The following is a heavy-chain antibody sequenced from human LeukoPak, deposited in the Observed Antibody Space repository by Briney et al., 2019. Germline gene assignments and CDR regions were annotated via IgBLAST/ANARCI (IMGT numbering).Heavy chain of an antibody. CDR2: FDPEDGET. CDR3: ATVLPRSSSSGYYYHYYMDV. J-gene: IGHJ6*03. CDR1: GYTLTELS. V-gene: IGHV1-24*01. D-gene: IGHD6-6*01. Sequence: ASVKVSCKFSGYTLTELSMHWVRQAPGKGLEWMGGFDPEDGETTYAQKFQGRVTMTEDTSTDTAYMELSSLRSEDTAVYYCATVLPRSSSSGYYYHYYMDVWGKGTTVTVSS.